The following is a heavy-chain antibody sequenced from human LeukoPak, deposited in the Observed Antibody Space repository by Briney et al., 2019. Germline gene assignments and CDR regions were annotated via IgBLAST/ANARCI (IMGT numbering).Heavy chain of an antibody. V-gene: IGHV4-39*01. J-gene: IGHJ4*02. CDR1: GGSISSSSYY. CDR2: IYYSGST. CDR3: ARRPRESDYVWGSSTGYFDY. Sequence: SETLSLTCTVSGGSISSSSYYWGWIRQPPGKGLEWIGSIYYSGSTYYNPSLKSRVTISVDTSKNQFSLKLSSVTAADTAVYYCARRPRESDYVWGSSTGYFDYWGQGTLVTVSS. D-gene: IGHD3-16*01.